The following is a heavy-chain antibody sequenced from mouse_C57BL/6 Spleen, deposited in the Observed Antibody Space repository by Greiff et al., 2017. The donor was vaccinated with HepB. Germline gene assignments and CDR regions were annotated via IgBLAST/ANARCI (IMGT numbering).Heavy chain of an antibody. J-gene: IGHJ4*01. CDR2: IYPRSGNT. D-gene: IGHD4-1*01. V-gene: IGHV1-81*01. CDR3: ARNPLTVSYYAMDY. CDR1: GYTFTSYG. Sequence: VQLQQSGAELARPGASVKLSCKASGYTFTSYGISWVKQRTGQGLEWIGEIYPRSGNTYYNEKFKGKATLTADKSSSTAYMELRSLTSEDSAVYFCARNPLTVSYYAMDYWGQGTSVTVSS.